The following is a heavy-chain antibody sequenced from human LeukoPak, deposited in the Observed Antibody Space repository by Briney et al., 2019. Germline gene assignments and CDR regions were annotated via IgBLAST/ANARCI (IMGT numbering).Heavy chain of an antibody. D-gene: IGHD6-19*01. CDR2: IDIRGGTA. V-gene: IGHV3-11*01. CDR1: GFVFSDYF. CDR3: ARERARSGWWVY. Sequence: GGSLRLSCAGSGFVFSDYFMSWIRQAPGKGLEWISYIDIRGGTAYYADSVKGRFTISRDNAKNSLYLQMNSLSVEDTGMYYCARERARSGWWVYWGQGTLVTVSS. J-gene: IGHJ4*02.